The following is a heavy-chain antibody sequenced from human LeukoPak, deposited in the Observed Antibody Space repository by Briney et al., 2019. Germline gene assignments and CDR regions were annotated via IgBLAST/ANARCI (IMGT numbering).Heavy chain of an antibody. CDR3: ARGGDYGGNSVDY. CDR1: GFTFSDYA. J-gene: IGHJ4*02. CDR2: INPNSGGT. Sequence: GGSLRLSCAASGFTFSDYAMHWVRQAPGQGLEWMGRINPNSGGTNYAQKFQGRVTMTRDTSISTAYMELSRLRSDDTAVYYCARGGDYGGNSVDYWGQGTLVTVSS. D-gene: IGHD4-23*01. V-gene: IGHV1-2*06.